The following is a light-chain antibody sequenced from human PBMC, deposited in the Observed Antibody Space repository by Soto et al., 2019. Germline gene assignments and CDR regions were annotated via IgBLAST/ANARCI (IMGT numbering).Light chain of an antibody. V-gene: IGLV2-14*01. Sequence: QSALTQPASVSGAPGQSITISCTGNTSDVGGYNYVSWYQQHPGKAPKLMIYEVSNRTSGVSNRVSGSKSGNTASLTISGLQAEDEADYYCSSYTSSSSYVFGTGTKVTVL. CDR3: SSYTSSSSYV. CDR2: EVS. CDR1: TSDVGGYNY. J-gene: IGLJ1*01.